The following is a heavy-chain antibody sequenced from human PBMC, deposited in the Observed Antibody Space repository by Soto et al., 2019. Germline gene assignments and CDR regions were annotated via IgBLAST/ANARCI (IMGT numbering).Heavy chain of an antibody. D-gene: IGHD6-13*01. CDR2: ISGSGTST. J-gene: IGHJ1*01. V-gene: IGHV3-23*01. Sequence: GGSLRLSCAASGFTFSSYAMSWVRQAPGKGLKWVSGISGSGTSTYYEDSVKGRFTISRDNSKNTVYLQMNSLRAEDTAVYYCAKCSRGSYSSSRYDYLQPWGHGTPV. CDR1: GFTFSSYA. CDR3: AKCSRGSYSSSRYDYLQP.